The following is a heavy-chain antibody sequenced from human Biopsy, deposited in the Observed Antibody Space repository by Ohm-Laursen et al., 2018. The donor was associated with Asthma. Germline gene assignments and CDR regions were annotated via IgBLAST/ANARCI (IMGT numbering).Heavy chain of an antibody. CDR2: ISKDASTQ. D-gene: IGHD1-1*01. V-gene: IGHV3-30*01. J-gene: IGHJ3*02. CDR3: VRDGTDDDFDI. CDR1: GFSFSNFA. Sequence: SLRLSCSAFGFSFSNFAIHWVRQAPGKGLEWVGVISKDASTQDYADSVKGRFTMARDNSKNTLDLQMNSLREEDTAVYYCVRDGTDDDFDIWGQGTVVSVSS.